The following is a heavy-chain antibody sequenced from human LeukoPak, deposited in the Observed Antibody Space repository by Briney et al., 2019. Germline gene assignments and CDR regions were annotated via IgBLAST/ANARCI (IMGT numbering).Heavy chain of an antibody. CDR1: GFTFSSYA. CDR3: ARAVGYSGYDFDY. CDR2: ISYDGSNK. J-gene: IGHJ4*02. Sequence: PGRSLRLSCAASGFTFSSYAMHWVRQAPGKGLEWVAVISYDGSNKYYADSVKGRFTISRDNSKNTLYLQMNSLRAEDTAVYYCARAVGYSGYDFDYWGQGTLVTVSS. D-gene: IGHD5-12*01. V-gene: IGHV3-30*04.